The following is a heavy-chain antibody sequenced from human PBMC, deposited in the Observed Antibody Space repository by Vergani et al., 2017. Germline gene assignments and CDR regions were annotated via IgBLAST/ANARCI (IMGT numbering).Heavy chain of an antibody. CDR3: AGDTHNWQRADR. D-gene: IGHD1-1*01. CDR2: LSTTGGA. CDR1: GVSVTDYN. Sequence: QAQLQESGPGLVKPSETLSLTCHFFGVSVTDYNRNWIRQAPGKGLEWIGSLSTTGGATHASHNPSLKSRVSISVDTSKSQFSLGLTSVTAADSAIYYCAGDTHNWQRADRWGQGLLVSVSS. J-gene: IGHJ4*01. V-gene: IGHV4-59*02.